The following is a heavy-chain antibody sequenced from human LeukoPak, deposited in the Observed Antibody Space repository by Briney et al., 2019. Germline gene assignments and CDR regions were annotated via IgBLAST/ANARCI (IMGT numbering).Heavy chain of an antibody. CDR1: GFTFSSYA. D-gene: IGHD5-24*01. J-gene: IGHJ4*02. CDR2: ISGSGGST. V-gene: IGHV3-23*01. Sequence: GSLRLSCAASGFTFSSYAMSWVRQAPGKGLEWVSAISGSGGSTYYADSVKGRFTISRDNSKNTLYLQMNSLRAEDTAVYYCAKPEERWLQLGGFLFDYWGQGTLVTVSS. CDR3: AKPEERWLQLGGFLFDY.